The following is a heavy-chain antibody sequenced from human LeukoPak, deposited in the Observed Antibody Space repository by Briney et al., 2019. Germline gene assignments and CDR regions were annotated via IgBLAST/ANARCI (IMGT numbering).Heavy chain of an antibody. CDR2: INTNTGNP. CDR3: ASSTAGRYSSSWYAVRDYYGMDV. Sequence: GASVKVSCKASGYTFTSYAMNWVRQAPGQGLEWMGWINTNTGNPTYAQGFTGRFVFPLDTSVSTAYLQISSLKAEDTAVYYCASSTAGRYSSSWYAVRDYYGMDVWGQGTTVTVSS. V-gene: IGHV7-4-1*02. D-gene: IGHD6-13*01. J-gene: IGHJ6*02. CDR1: GYTFTSYA.